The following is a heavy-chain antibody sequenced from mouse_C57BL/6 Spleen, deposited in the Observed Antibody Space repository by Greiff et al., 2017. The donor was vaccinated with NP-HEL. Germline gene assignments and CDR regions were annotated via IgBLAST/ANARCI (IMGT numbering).Heavy chain of an antibody. Sequence: VQLQQSGPELVKPGASVKISCKASGYTFTDYYMNWVKQSHGKSLEWIGDINPNNGGTSYNQKFKGKATLTVDKSSSTAYMELRSLTSEDSAVYYCARRGVYYESAYWGQGTLVTVSA. CDR2: INPNNGGT. CDR1: GYTFTDYY. V-gene: IGHV1-26*01. D-gene: IGHD2-4*01. J-gene: IGHJ3*01. CDR3: ARRGVYYESAY.